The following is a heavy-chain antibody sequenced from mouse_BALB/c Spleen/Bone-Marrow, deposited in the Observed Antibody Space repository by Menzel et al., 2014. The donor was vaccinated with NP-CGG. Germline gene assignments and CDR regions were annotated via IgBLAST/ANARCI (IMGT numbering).Heavy chain of an antibody. V-gene: IGHV4-1*02. CDR3: ARLNYYGSLFV. CDR1: GFDFSGYW. CDR2: INPDSSTI. D-gene: IGHD1-1*01. J-gene: IGHJ1*01. Sequence: CGGGRVQPGGSLKLSCAASGFDFSGYWMSWVRQAPGKGLEWIGKINPDSSTINYTPSLKDKFIISRDNAKNTLYLQMSKVRSEDTALYYCARLNYYGSLFVWGAGTTVTVSS.